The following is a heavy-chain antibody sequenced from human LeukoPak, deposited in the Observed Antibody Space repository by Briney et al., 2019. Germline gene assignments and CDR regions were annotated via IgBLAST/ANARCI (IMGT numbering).Heavy chain of an antibody. Sequence: SETLSLTCSVSGYSISSNYYWGWVRQPPGKALEWIGNIFYSGSTYYSPSLKSRVTISLDTSRNQFSLKLNSVTAADTAVYYCAKSNGYGLIDIWGQGTMVTVSS. CDR1: GYSISSNYY. D-gene: IGHD3-22*01. J-gene: IGHJ3*02. CDR3: AKSNGYGLIDI. CDR2: IFYSGST. V-gene: IGHV4-38-2*01.